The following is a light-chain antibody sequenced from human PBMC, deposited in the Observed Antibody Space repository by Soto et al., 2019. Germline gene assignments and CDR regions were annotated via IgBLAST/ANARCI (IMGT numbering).Light chain of an antibody. CDR1: QSVSSSY. CDR3: KQYNNWPIT. V-gene: IGKV3-20*01. CDR2: GAY. Sequence: EIVLTQSPGTLSLSPGERATLSCRASQSVSSSYLAWYQQKPGQAHRLLIYGAYSRATGIPDRFSGSGSGTEFTLTIRSLQSEDFEIYYCKQYNNWPITFGQGTRLEIK. J-gene: IGKJ5*01.